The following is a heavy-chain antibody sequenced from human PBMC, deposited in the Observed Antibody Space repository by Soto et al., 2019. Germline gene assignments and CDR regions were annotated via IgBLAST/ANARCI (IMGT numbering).Heavy chain of an antibody. J-gene: IGHJ6*02. CDR1: GFSLSTSGMC. CDR2: IDWDDDK. CDR3: ARILYGDYSTYYYGMDV. V-gene: IGHV2-70*11. D-gene: IGHD4-17*01. Sequence: SGPTLVNPTQTLTLTCTFSGFSLSTSGMCVSWIRQPPGKALEWLARIDWDDDKYYSTSLKTRLTISKDTSKNQVVLTMTNMDPVDTATYYCARILYGDYSTYYYGMDVWGQGTTVTVSS.